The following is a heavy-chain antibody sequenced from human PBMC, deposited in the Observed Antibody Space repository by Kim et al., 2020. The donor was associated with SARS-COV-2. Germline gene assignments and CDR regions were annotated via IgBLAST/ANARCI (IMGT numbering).Heavy chain of an antibody. J-gene: IGHJ4*02. V-gene: IGHV1-24*01. CDR2: FDHEEGKT. CDR3: AINKYSARGPFDF. Sequence: ASVKVSCHVSGHSLSELSLHWLRQAPGAGLEWMGGFDHEEGKTEYAQKFQGRVTVTEDPATDTAFMALTRLRSEDTAVYYCAINKYSARGPFDFWGQGSLVTVSS. D-gene: IGHD2-15*01. CDR1: GHSLSELS.